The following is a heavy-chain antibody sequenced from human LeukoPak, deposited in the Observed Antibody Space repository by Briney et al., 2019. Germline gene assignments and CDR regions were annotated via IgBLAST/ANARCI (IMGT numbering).Heavy chain of an antibody. D-gene: IGHD5-12*01. CDR3: ARGDDYKSTLFDY. J-gene: IGHJ4*02. CDR2: ISSGGST. Sequence: SETLSLTCTVSGASITRYFWNWIRRPPGKELEWIGYISSGGSTNYNPSLKSRVTISIDTSKNQFSLKLTSATAADTAVYYCARGDDYKSTLFDYWGQGTLVTVSS. V-gene: IGHV4-59*01. CDR1: GASITRYF.